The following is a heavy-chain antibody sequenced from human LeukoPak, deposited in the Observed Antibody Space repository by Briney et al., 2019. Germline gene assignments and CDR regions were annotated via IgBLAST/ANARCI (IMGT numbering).Heavy chain of an antibody. CDR2: INHSGST. V-gene: IGHV4-39*07. Sequence: SETLSLTCTVSGGSISSGGYYWSWIRQPPGKGLEWIGEINHSGSTSYNPSLKSRVTISVDTSKNQFSLRLSSVTAADTAVYYCARGPPLTYDGTGYYFFDSWGQGTLVTVSS. CDR1: GGSISSGGYY. D-gene: IGHD3-22*01. CDR3: ARGPPLTYDGTGYYFFDS. J-gene: IGHJ4*02.